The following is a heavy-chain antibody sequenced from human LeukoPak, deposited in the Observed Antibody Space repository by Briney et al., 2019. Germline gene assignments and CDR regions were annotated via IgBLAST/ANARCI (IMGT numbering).Heavy chain of an antibody. Sequence: GASVKVSCKASGGTFSSYAISWVRQAPGQGLEWMGGIIPIFGTANYAQKFQGRVTLTADKSTSTAYMELSSLGSDDTAVYYCARDFALLDTALVPAYYYYYMDVWGKGTTVTVSS. J-gene: IGHJ6*03. V-gene: IGHV1-69*06. D-gene: IGHD5-18*01. CDR2: IIPIFGTA. CDR3: ARDFALLDTALVPAYYYYYMDV. CDR1: GGTFSSYA.